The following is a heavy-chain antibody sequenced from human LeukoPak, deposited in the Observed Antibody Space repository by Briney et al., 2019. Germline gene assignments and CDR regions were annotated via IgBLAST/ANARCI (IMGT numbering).Heavy chain of an antibody. Sequence: ASVKVSCKASGYTFTSYGISWVRQAPAQGLEWMGWISAYNGNTNYAQKLQGRVTMTTDTSTSTAYMELRSLRSDDTAVYYCARDQDYGATPAYYYYMDVWGKGTTVTVSS. CDR3: ARDQDYGATPAYYYYMDV. D-gene: IGHD4/OR15-4a*01. CDR1: GYTFTSYG. J-gene: IGHJ6*03. V-gene: IGHV1-18*01. CDR2: ISAYNGNT.